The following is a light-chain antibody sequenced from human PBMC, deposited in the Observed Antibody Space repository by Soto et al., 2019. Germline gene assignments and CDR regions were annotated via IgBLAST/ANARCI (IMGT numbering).Light chain of an antibody. V-gene: IGLV2-14*01. CDR3: TSYTSSSTLDVV. J-gene: IGLJ2*01. CDR1: SSDVGGYDF. CDR2: EVS. Sequence: QLVLAQPASVSGSPGQSITISCTGTSSDVGGYDFVSWYQQHPGKAPKLMIYEVSDRPSGVSNRFSGSKSGNTASLTISGLQAEDEAHYYCTSYTSSSTLDVVFGGGTKLTVL.